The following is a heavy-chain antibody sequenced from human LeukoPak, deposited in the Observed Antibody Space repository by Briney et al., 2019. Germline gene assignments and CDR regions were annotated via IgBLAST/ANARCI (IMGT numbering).Heavy chain of an antibody. CDR1: GFAFDSFA. Sequence: GGSLRLSCAASGFAFDSFAMSWVRQAPGKGLEWVAIIKKDGSEKYYVDSMKGRFTISRDNAKNSLFLQMNSLRAEDTAIYYCTTDTWYSAGHWGQGTLVTVSS. V-gene: IGHV3-7*03. CDR3: TTDTWYSAGH. J-gene: IGHJ4*02. CDR2: IKKDGSEK. D-gene: IGHD2-15*01.